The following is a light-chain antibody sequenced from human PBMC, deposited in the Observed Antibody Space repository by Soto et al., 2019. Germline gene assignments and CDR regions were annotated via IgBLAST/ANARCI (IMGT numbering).Light chain of an antibody. CDR1: RLDVGGYNY. J-gene: IGLJ1*01. CDR3: CSYVSSKTYV. V-gene: IGLV2-14*03. CDR2: EVT. Sequence: QSALTQPASVSGSPGQSITISCTGTRLDVGGYNYVSWYQQHPGKAPKLIIYEVTNRPSGVSDRFSGSKSDNTASLTISGLQTEDEADYYCCSYVSSKTYVFGPGTKLTVL.